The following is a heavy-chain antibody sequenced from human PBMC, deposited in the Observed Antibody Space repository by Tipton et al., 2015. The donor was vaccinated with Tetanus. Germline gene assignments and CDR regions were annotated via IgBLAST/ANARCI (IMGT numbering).Heavy chain of an antibody. Sequence: QLVQSGAEVKKPGSSVKVSCKASGGTFSSYAISWVRQAPGQGLEWMGAIIPIFGTANYAQEFQGRVTIRADESTSAAYMELSSLRPEASAGYYCARGCRGGSCYYYYGMDGRGQGTTASVSS. D-gene: IGHD2-15*01. CDR1: GGTFSSYA. V-gene: IGHV1-69*01. CDR2: IIPIFGTA. CDR3: ARGCRGGSCYYYYGMDG. J-gene: IGHJ6*02.